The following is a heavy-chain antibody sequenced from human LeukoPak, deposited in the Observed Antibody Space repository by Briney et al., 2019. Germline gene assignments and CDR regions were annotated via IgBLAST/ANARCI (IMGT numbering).Heavy chain of an antibody. D-gene: IGHD3-10*01. Sequence: GASVKVSCKASGYTFTGYYMHWVRQAPGQGLEWMGWINPNSGGTNYAQKFQGRVTMTRDTSISTAYMELSRLRSDDTAVYYCARDRGDYRTYYYYYYMDVWGKGTTVTVSS. V-gene: IGHV1-2*02. CDR3: ARDRGDYRTYYYYYYMDV. J-gene: IGHJ6*03. CDR1: GYTFTGYY. CDR2: INPNSGGT.